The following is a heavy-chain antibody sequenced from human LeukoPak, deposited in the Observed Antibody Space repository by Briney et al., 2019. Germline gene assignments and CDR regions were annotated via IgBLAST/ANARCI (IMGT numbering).Heavy chain of an antibody. CDR1: GYTFTSYG. CDR2: ISAYNGNT. V-gene: IGHV1-18*01. Sequence: ASVNVSCKASGYTFTSYGISWVRQAPGQGLEWMGWISAYNGNTNYAQKLQGRVTMTTDTSTSTPYIELRSLRSDDTAVYYCARDRTHNFDYWGQGTLVTVSS. J-gene: IGHJ4*02. D-gene: IGHD1-1*01. CDR3: ARDRTHNFDY.